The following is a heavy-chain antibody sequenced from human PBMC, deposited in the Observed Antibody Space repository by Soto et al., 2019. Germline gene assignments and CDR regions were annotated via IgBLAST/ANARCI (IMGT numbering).Heavy chain of an antibody. CDR3: ARGGLSGGSCLDLDY. J-gene: IGHJ4*02. Sequence: SEPLSLTCAVYGGAFSGYYGSWIRQPPGKGLEWIGEINHSGSTNYNPSLKSRVTISVDTSKNQFSLKLSSVTAADTAVYYCARGGLSGGSCLDLDYWGQGTLVTVSS. D-gene: IGHD2-15*01. CDR1: GGAFSGYY. CDR2: INHSGST. V-gene: IGHV4-34*01.